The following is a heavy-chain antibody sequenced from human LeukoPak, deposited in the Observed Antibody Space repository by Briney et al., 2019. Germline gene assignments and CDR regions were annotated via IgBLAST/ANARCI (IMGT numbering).Heavy chain of an antibody. CDR2: IHYSGST. J-gene: IGHJ4*02. Sequence: SETLSLTCTVSGGSISGYYWSWIRQPPGKGLEWVGNIHYSGSTTYNPSLRSRVTISVDTSKDHFSLKLSSVTAADTAVYFCTRGGGWLTDYWGQGTLITVSS. D-gene: IGHD6-19*01. CDR3: TRGGGWLTDY. V-gene: IGHV4-59*01. CDR1: GGSISGYY.